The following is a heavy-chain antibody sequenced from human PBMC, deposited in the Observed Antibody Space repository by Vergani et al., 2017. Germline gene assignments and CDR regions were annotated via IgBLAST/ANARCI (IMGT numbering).Heavy chain of an antibody. Sequence: QVQLQQWGAGLLKPSETLSLTCAVYGGSFSGYYWSWIRQPPGKGLEWIGEINHSGSTNYNPSLKGRVTISVDTSKNQFSLKLSSVTAADTAVYYCARGIVVVIWGQGTLVTVSS. D-gene: IGHD3-22*01. CDR2: INHSGST. CDR3: ARGIVVVI. J-gene: IGHJ4*02. V-gene: IGHV4-34*01. CDR1: GGSFSGYY.